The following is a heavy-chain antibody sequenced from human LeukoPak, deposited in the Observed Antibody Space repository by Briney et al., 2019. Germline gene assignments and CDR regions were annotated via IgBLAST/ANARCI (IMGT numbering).Heavy chain of an antibody. CDR2: ISGSGSNA. V-gene: IGHV3-23*01. CDR1: GFTFNTYA. CDR3: AKDLQRWIQLPDY. Sequence: GRSLRLSCAASGFTFNTYAMTWVRQAPGMGLEWFLGISGSGSNAYYAGSVKGRFTISRDNSKNTLYLQMNSLRVEDTALYYCAKDLQRWIQLPDYWGQGTLVTVSS. J-gene: IGHJ4*02. D-gene: IGHD5-24*01.